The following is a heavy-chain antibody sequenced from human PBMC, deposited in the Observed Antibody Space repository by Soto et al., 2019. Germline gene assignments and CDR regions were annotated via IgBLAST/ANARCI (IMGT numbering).Heavy chain of an antibody. CDR2: IYYSGST. CDR3: ARQLPQLYHYYMDV. D-gene: IGHD2-2*01. J-gene: IGHJ6*03. CDR1: GGSISSSSYY. Sequence: QLQLQESGPGLVKPSETLSLTCTVSGGSISSSSYYWGWIRQPPGKGLEWIGSIYYSGSTYYNPSLKSRVTISVDTSKNQFSLELSSVTAADRAVYYCARQLPQLYHYYMDVLAKGPLSPSP. V-gene: IGHV4-39*01.